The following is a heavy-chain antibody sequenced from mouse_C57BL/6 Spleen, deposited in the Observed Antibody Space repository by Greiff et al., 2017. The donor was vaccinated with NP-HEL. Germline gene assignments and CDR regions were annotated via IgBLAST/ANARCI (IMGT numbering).Heavy chain of an antibody. CDR3: ARGEWDGGFAY. Sequence: EVKVVESGGGLVKPGGSLKLSCAASGFTFSSYAMSWVRQTPEKRLEWVATISDGGSYTYYPDNVKGRFTISRDNAKNNLYLQMGHLKSEDTAMYYCARGEWDGGFAYWGQGTLVTVSA. J-gene: IGHJ3*01. D-gene: IGHD4-1*01. CDR1: GFTFSSYA. V-gene: IGHV5-4*03. CDR2: ISDGGSYT.